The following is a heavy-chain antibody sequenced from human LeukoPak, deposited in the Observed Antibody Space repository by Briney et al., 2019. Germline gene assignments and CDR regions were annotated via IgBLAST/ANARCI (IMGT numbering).Heavy chain of an antibody. D-gene: IGHD2-8*01. V-gene: IGHV3-7*01. Sequence: HPGGSLRLSCAASGFTFSSYWMSWVRQAPGKGLEWVANIKQDGSEKYYADSVKGRFTISRDNSKNTLYLQMNSLRAEDTAVYYCAKDLGNGGIMVYASIDYWGQGTLVTVSS. CDR2: IKQDGSEK. CDR3: AKDLGNGGIMVYASIDY. CDR1: GFTFSSYW. J-gene: IGHJ4*02.